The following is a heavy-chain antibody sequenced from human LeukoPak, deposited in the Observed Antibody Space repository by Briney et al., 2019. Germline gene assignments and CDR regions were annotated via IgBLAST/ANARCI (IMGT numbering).Heavy chain of an antibody. D-gene: IGHD3-22*01. J-gene: IGHJ4*02. V-gene: IGHV4-39*01. CDR3: ARHYYDSSGYYPWYFDY. Sequence: SETLSLTCTVSGGSLSSNSYYWGWIRQAPGKGLEWIGRMYYSGSTYYNQSLKSRVTISVDTSKNHFSLKLTSVTAADTAVYYCARHYYDSSGYYPWYFDYWGQGTLVTVSS. CDR2: MYYSGST. CDR1: GGSLSSNSYY.